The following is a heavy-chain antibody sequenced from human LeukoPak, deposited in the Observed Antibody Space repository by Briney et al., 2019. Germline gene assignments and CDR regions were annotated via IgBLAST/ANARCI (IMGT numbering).Heavy chain of an antibody. CDR1: GYSFTSYW. CDR3: ARRGNSGYSSAKGAFDI. CDR2: IYPGDSDT. D-gene: IGHD6-19*01. V-gene: IGHV5-51*01. J-gene: IGHJ3*02. Sequence: RGESLKISCKGSGYSFTSYWIGWVRQMPGKGLEWMGIIYPGDSDTRYSPSFQGQVTISADKSISTAYLQWSSLKASDTAMYYCARRGNSGYSSAKGAFDIWGQGTMVTVSS.